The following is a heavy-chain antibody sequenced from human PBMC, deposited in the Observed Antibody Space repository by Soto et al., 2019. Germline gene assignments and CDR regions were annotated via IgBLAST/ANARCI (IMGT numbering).Heavy chain of an antibody. D-gene: IGHD2-2*01. J-gene: IGHJ3*02. CDR1: GFTFSSYG. CDR2: IWYDGSNK. Sequence: QVQLVESGGGVVQPGRSLRLSCAASGFTFSSYGMHWVRQAPGKGLEWVAVIWYDGSNKYYADSVKGRFTISRDNSKNTLYLQMNSLRAEDTAVYYCARGTRADTDAFDIWGQGTMVTVSS. V-gene: IGHV3-33*01. CDR3: ARGTRADTDAFDI.